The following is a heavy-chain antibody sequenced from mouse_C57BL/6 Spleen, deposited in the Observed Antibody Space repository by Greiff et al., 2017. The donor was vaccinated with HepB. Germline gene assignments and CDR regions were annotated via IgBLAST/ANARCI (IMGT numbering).Heavy chain of an antibody. J-gene: IGHJ4*01. D-gene: IGHD2-1*01. Sequence: VKLQQPGAELVMPGASVKLSCKASGYTFTSYWMHWVKQRPGQGLEWIGEIDPSDSYTNYNQKFKGKSTLTVDKSSSTAYMQLSSLTSEDSAVYYCARGYYGNPYAMDYWGQGTSVTVSS. V-gene: IGHV1-69*01. CDR2: IDPSDSYT. CDR3: ARGYYGNPYAMDY. CDR1: GYTFTSYW.